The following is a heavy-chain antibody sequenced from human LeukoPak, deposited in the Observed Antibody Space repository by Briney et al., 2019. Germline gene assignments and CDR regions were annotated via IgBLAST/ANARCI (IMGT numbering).Heavy chain of an antibody. CDR2: INAGNGNT. CDR3: AREVEVGVYFDY. V-gene: IGHV1-3*01. CDR1: GYTFNSHA. J-gene: IGHJ4*02. Sequence: ASVKVSSKAPGYTFNSHAMHWVRQAPGQRLEWMGWINAGNGNTKYSQKFQGRVTITWDTSASTAYMELSSLRSEDTAVYFCAREVEVGVYFDYWGQGTLVTVSS. D-gene: IGHD3-22*01.